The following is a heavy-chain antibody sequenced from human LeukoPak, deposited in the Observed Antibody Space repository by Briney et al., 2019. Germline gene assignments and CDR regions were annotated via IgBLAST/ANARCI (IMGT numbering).Heavy chain of an antibody. D-gene: IGHD4/OR15-4a*01. Sequence: SETLSLTCTVSGGSISNSYFWSWVRQPPGKGLEWIGQIYLSRSTNYNPSLKSRVTISVDKSKNQFSLMLSSVTAADTALYYCAREGASRYFDYWGQGILVTVSS. CDR1: GGSISNSYF. V-gene: IGHV4-4*02. CDR2: IYLSRST. CDR3: AREGASRYFDY. J-gene: IGHJ4*02.